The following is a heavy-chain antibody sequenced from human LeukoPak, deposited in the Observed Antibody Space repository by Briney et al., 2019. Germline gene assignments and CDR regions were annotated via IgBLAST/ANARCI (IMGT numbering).Heavy chain of an antibody. J-gene: IGHJ3*02. CDR2: IRYDGSNK. D-gene: IGHD6-19*01. CDR3: AKERGWTAAFDI. V-gene: IGHV3-30*02. Sequence: GGSLRLSCAASGFTFSSYAMSWVRQAPGKGLEWVAFIRYDGSNKYYADSVKGRFTISRDNSKNTLYLQMNSLRAEDTAVYYCAKERGWTAAFDIWGQGTMVTVSS. CDR1: GFTFSSYA.